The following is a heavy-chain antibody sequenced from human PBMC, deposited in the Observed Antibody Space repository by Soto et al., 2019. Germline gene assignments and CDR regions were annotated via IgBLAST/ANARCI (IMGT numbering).Heavy chain of an antibody. CDR3: AKAKYTGISKTLDY. CDR1: GFTFSSYT. CDR2: ISESGAIT. J-gene: IGHJ4*02. V-gene: IGHV3-23*01. Sequence: EVHLLESGGGLVQPGGSLRLSCVASGFTFSSYTMYWVRQVPGKGLEWVSDISESGAITHYADSVKGRFTISRDDPKSKLYLQRHNLRGDDTAVYYCAKAKYTGISKTLDYWGQGTLVTVST. D-gene: IGHD1-26*01.